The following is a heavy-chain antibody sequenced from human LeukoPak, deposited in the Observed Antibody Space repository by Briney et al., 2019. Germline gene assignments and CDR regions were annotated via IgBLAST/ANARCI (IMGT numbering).Heavy chain of an antibody. CDR2: IYYTGST. CDR3: ARWHGDYVDY. D-gene: IGHD4-17*01. J-gene: IGHJ4*02. Sequence: SETLSLTCTVSGGSISNYYWSWIRQPPGKGLEWIGYIYYTGSTNYNPSLKSRVTISVDTSKNQFSLKLSSVTAADTAVYYCARWHGDYVDYWGQGTLVTVSS. V-gene: IGHV4-59*08. CDR1: GGSISNYY.